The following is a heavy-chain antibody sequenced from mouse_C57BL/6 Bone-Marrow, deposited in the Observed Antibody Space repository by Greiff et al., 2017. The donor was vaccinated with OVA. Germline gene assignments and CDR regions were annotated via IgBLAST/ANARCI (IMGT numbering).Heavy chain of an antibody. CDR1: GFNIKDDY. Sequence: EVQLQQSGAELVRPGASVKLSCTASGFNIKDDYMHWVKQRPEQGLEWIGWIDPENGDTEYASKFQGQATITAEPSSNTAYMQLSILTAEATVVYYCTFYGNFDYWGQGTTLTVSA. D-gene: IGHD2-1*01. CDR3: TFYGNFDY. V-gene: IGHV14-4*01. J-gene: IGHJ2*01. CDR2: IDPENGDT.